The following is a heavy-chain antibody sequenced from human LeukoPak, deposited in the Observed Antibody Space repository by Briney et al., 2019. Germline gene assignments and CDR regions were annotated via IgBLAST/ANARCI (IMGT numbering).Heavy chain of an antibody. J-gene: IGHJ4*02. V-gene: IGHV4-34*01. D-gene: IGHD2-21*01. CDR2: INHSGST. Sequence: SETLSLTCAVYGGSFSGYYWSWIRQPPGKGLEWIGEINHSGSTNYNPSLKSRVTISVDTSKNQFSLKLSSVTAADTAVYYCAREIGENQDYWGQGTLVTVSS. CDR1: GGSFSGYY. CDR3: AREIGENQDY.